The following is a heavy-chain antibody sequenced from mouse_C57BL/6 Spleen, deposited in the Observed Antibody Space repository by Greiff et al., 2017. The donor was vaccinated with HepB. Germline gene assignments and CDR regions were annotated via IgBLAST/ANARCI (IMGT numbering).Heavy chain of an antibody. CDR1: GYTFTSYW. CDR2: IDPSDSYT. J-gene: IGHJ2*01. CDR3: AREGSDHYFDY. Sequence: VQLQQPGAELVRPGTSVKLSCKASGYTFTSYWMHWVKQRPGQGLEWIGVIDPSDSYTNYNQKFKGKATLTVDTSSSTAYMQLSSLTSEDSAVYYCAREGSDHYFDYWGQGTTLTVSS. V-gene: IGHV1-59*01.